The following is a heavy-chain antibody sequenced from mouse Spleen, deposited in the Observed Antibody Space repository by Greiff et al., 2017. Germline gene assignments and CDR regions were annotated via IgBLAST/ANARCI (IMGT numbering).Heavy chain of an antibody. CDR3: ASITTVVQDYYAMDY. J-gene: IGHJ4*01. CDR1: GYTFTSYT. Sequence: QVQLKESGAELARPGASVKMSCKASGYTFTSYTMHWVKQRPGQGLEWIGYINPSSGYTNYNQKFKDKATLTADKSSSTAYMQLSSLTSEDSAVYYCASITTVVQDYYAMDYWGQGTSVTVSS. D-gene: IGHD1-1*01. CDR2: INPSSGYT. V-gene: IGHV1-4*01.